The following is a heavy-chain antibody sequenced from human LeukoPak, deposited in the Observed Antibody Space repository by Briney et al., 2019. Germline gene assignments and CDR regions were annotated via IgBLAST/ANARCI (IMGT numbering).Heavy chain of an antibody. CDR2: INQDGSEK. J-gene: IGHJ3*02. Sequence: AGGSLRLPCAASGFTFSTFWMSWVRQAPGKGLEWVAHINQDGSEKYYVDSVKGRFTVSRDNAKNSLYLQMNNLRVEDTAVYYCARDIFIAVAGRDFDIWGQGTMVTVSS. D-gene: IGHD6-19*01. CDR3: ARDIFIAVAGRDFDI. V-gene: IGHV3-7*01. CDR1: GFTFSTFW.